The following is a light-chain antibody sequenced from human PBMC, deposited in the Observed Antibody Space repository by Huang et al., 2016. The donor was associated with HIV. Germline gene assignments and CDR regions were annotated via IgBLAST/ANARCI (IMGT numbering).Light chain of an antibody. Sequence: EIVMTQSPATLSGSPGARATLSCRALQTVNDNLAWYQQNPGQPHRLLIYCASARATGIPVRFSGSGSETDFTLTISSLQSEDSAVYYCQHYNNWPPWTFGQGTKVEVK. CDR2: CAS. CDR1: QTVNDN. J-gene: IGKJ1*01. V-gene: IGKV3-15*01. CDR3: QHYNNWPPWT.